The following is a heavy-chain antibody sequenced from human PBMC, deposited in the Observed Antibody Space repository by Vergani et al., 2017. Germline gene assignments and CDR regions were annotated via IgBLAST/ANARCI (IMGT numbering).Heavy chain of an antibody. J-gene: IGHJ2*01. CDR1: GFTFSSYG. D-gene: IGHD6-6*01. CDR3: AKDPRARGPSWFWYFDL. CDR2: ISYDGSNK. Sequence: QVQLVESGGGVVQPGRSLRLSCAASGFTFSSYGMHWVRQAPGKGLEWVAVISYDGSNKYYADSVKGRFTISRDNSKNTLYLQMNSLRAEDTALYYCAKDPRARGPSWFWYFDLWGRGTLVTVSS. V-gene: IGHV3-30*18.